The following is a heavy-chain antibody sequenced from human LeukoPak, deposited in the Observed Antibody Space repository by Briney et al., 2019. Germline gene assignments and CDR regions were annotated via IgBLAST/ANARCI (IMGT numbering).Heavy chain of an antibody. CDR1: GFTFSSYS. Sequence: GGSLRLSCAASGFTFSSYSMNWVRQAPGKGLEWVSYISSSSSTIYYADSVKGRFTISRDNAKNSLYLQMNSLRAEDTAVYYCARDPWFGELLGLYYYYGMDVWGQGTTVTVSS. CDR3: ARDPWFGELLGLYYYYGMDV. J-gene: IGHJ6*02. V-gene: IGHV3-48*04. D-gene: IGHD3-10*01. CDR2: ISSSSSTI.